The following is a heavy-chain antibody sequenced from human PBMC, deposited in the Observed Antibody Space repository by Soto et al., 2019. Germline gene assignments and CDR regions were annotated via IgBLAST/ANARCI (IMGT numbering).Heavy chain of an antibody. CDR3: ARSHTTVTSYDY. CDR1: GGSISSGCYS. J-gene: IGHJ4*02. CDR2: IYPSGST. V-gene: IGHV4-30-2*01. D-gene: IGHD4-17*01. Sequence: QLQLQESGSGLVKPSQTLSLTCAVSGGSISSGCYSWSWIRQPPWSGLAWMGYIYPSGSTYYNLSLKSRVTISVDRSKNQFSLKLSSVSAADTAVYYSARSHTTVTSYDYCGQGTLVTVSS.